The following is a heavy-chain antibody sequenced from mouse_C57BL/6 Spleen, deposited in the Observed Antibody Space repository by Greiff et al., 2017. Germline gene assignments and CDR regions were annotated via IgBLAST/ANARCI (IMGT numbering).Heavy chain of an antibody. CDR3: TLYYGYAMDY. V-gene: IGHV14-4*01. CDR1: GFNIKDDY. D-gene: IGHD1-1*01. CDR2: IDPGNGDT. Sequence: EVQLQQSGAELVRPGASVKLSCTASGFNIKDDYMHWVKQRPEQGLEWIGWIDPGNGDTEYASKFQGKATITADTSSHTPYLQLSSLTSEDTAVYYCTLYYGYAMDYWGQGTSVTVSS. J-gene: IGHJ4*01.